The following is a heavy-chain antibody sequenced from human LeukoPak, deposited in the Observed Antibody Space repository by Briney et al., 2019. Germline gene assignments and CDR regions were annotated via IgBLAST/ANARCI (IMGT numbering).Heavy chain of an antibody. CDR2: INPSGGST. V-gene: IGHV1-46*01. CDR1: GYTFTSYY. Sequence: ASVKVSCKASGYTFTSYYMHWVRQAPGQGLEWMGIINPSGGSTSYAQKFQGRVTMTRDTSTSTVYMELSSLRSEDTAVYYCARPRKRYYDSSGYSSGYWGQGTLVTVSS. J-gene: IGHJ4*02. CDR3: ARPRKRYYDSSGYSSGY. D-gene: IGHD3-22*01.